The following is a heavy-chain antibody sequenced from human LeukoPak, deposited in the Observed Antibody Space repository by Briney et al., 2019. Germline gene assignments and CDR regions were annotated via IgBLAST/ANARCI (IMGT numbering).Heavy chain of an antibody. Sequence: PGGSLRLSCAASGFIFKDLWMIWVRQAPGKGLEWVANIKQDGSEKYYVDSVKGRFTISRDNAKNSLYLQMNTLRAEDTAMYYCAKDAQPRSRWFDPWGQGTLVTVSS. D-gene: IGHD3-16*01. CDR2: IKQDGSEK. CDR1: GFIFKDLW. J-gene: IGHJ5*02. V-gene: IGHV3-7*03. CDR3: AKDAQPRSRWFDP.